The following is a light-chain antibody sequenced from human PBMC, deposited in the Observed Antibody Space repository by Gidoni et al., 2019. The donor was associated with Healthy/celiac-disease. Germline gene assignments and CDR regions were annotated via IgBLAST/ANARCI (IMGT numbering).Light chain of an antibody. CDR3: SSYTSISTLYV. CDR2: EVS. V-gene: IGLV2-14*01. Sequence: QSALTKPASVSGSPGQSITIAFTGTSSDVGGYNYVSWYQQHPGKAPKLMIYEVSNRPSGVSNRFSCSKSGNTASLTISGLQAEDEADYYCSSYTSISTLYVFGTGTKITVL. J-gene: IGLJ1*01. CDR1: SSDVGGYNY.